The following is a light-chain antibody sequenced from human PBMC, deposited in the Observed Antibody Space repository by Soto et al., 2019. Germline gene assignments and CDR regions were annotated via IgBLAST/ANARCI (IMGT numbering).Light chain of an antibody. CDR1: HVINNH. J-gene: IGKJ3*01. V-gene: IGKV1-27*01. Sequence: DIVMTQSPSSLSASVGYRVTITCRASHVINNHLAWYQQKPGTVPELLVYAASTLQSGVPSRFGGRGSGTEFTLTISSLQPEDFATYYCQKYDSAPFTFGPGTKVD. CDR2: AAS. CDR3: QKYDSAPFT.